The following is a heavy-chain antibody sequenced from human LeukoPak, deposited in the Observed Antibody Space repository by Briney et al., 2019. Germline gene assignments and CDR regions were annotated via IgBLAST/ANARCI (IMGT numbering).Heavy chain of an antibody. D-gene: IGHD6-19*01. CDR2: INHSGST. V-gene: IGHV4-34*01. CDR1: GGSFSGYY. CDR3: ARGNPGRLVQWLVRTNWYFDL. J-gene: IGHJ2*01. Sequence: KPSETLSLTCAVYGGSFSGYYWSWIRQPPGKGLEWIGEINHSGSTNYNPSLKSRVTISLDTSKNQFSLKLSSVTAADTAVYYCARGNPGRLVQWLVRTNWYFDLWGRGTLVTVSS.